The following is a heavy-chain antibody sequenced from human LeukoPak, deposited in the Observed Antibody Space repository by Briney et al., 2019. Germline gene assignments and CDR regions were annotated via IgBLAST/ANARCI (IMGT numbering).Heavy chain of an antibody. CDR3: ARVYSSSWYSGYLYMDV. CDR1: EFTLSSYN. V-gene: IGHV3-21*01. D-gene: IGHD6-13*01. J-gene: IGHJ6*03. CDR2: ISYRSSDV. Sequence: GGSLRLSCAASEFTLSSYNMKWVRQAPGKGLEWVSSISYRSSDVEYADSVKGRFTISRDNAKQLLYLQMSSLRAEDTAVYYCARVYSSSWYSGYLYMDVWGKGTTVTVSS.